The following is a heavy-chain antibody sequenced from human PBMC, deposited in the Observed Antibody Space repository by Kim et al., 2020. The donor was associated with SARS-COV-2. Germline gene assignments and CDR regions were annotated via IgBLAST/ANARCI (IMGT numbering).Heavy chain of an antibody. D-gene: IGHD5-18*01. CDR1: GFTFSSYG. CDR3: AKGRGYSYGEPGVGYGM. CDR2: ISYDGSNK. V-gene: IGHV3-30*18. Sequence: GGSLRLSCAASGFTFSSYGMHWVRQAPGKGLEWVAVISYDGSNKYYADSVKGRFTISRDNSKNTLYLQMNSLRAEDTAVYYCAKGRGYSYGEPGVGYGM. J-gene: IGHJ6*01.